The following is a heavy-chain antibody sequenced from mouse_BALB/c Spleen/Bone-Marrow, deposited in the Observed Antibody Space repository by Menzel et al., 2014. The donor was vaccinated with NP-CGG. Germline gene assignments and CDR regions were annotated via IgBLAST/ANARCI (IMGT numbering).Heavy chain of an antibody. Sequence: EVKVIESGGGLVQPGGSLKLSCAASGFDFSRYWMSWVRQAPGKGLEWIGEINPNSRTINYTPSLKDKFIISRDNANNTLDLQMSKVRSEDTALYYCARCGYYGFLEYWGQGTTLTVSS. D-gene: IGHD1-1*01. J-gene: IGHJ2*01. CDR3: ARCGYYGFLEY. CDR1: GFDFSRYW. CDR2: INPNSRTI. V-gene: IGHV4-1*02.